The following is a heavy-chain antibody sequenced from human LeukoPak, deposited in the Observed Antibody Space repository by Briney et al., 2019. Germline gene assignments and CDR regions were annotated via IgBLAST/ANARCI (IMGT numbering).Heavy chain of an antibody. CDR1: GGSISSYY. CDR2: IYYSGST. V-gene: IGHV4-59*08. Sequence: SETLSLTCTVSGGSISSYYWSWIRQPPGKGLEWIGYIYYSGSTDYNPSLKSRVTISVDTSKNQFSLKLSSVTAADTAVYYCARRGLSGMRNWFDPWGQGTLVTVSS. J-gene: IGHJ5*02. D-gene: IGHD1-20*01. CDR3: ARRGLSGMRNWFDP.